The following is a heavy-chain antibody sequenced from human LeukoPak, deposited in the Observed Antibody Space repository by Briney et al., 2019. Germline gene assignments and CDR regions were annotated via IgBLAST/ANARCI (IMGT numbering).Heavy chain of an antibody. CDR2: MRQDGNEK. CDR1: GFTFSSYW. CDR3: ARHLWLSGNDY. V-gene: IGHV3-7*01. Sequence: GGSLRLSCVASGFTFSSYWMTWVRQAPGKGLEWVANMRQDGNEKYYADSVKGRFTISRDNAKNSLYLQMNNLRAEDTAVYYCARHLWLSGNDYWGQGTLVTVSS. D-gene: IGHD5-18*01. J-gene: IGHJ4*02.